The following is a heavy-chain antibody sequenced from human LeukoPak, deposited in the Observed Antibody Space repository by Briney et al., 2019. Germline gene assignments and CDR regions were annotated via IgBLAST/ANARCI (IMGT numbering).Heavy chain of an antibody. CDR3: ARDFRSSDY. J-gene: IGHJ4*02. V-gene: IGHV3-48*04. Sequence: GGSLRLSCAASGFTFSSYSMNWVRQAPGKGLEWVSYISSSSSTIYYADSVKGRFTISRDNAKNSLYLQMNSLRAEDTAVYYCARDFRSSDYWGQGTLVTVSS. CDR2: ISSSSSTI. CDR1: GFTFSSYS.